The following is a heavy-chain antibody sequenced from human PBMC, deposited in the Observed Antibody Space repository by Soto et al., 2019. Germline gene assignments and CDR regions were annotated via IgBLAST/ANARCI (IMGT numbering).Heavy chain of an antibody. CDR3: ASAYYDSSVDY. D-gene: IGHD3-22*01. V-gene: IGHV3-48*03. J-gene: IGHJ4*02. Sequence: GGSLRLSCAASGFTFSSYEMNGVRQSPGKGLEWVSYISSSGSTIYYADSVKGRFTISRDNAKNSLYLQMNSLRAEDTAVYYCASAYYDSSVDYWGQGTLVTVSS. CDR1: GFTFSSYE. CDR2: ISSSGSTI.